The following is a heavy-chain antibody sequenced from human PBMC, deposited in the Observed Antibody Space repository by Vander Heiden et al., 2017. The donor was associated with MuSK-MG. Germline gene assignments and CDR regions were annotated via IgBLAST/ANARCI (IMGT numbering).Heavy chain of an antibody. J-gene: IGHJ4*01. CDR3: TRRCGSVIYYNGPFDY. Sequence: QVQLVQSGAEVRKPGASVKVSCKASGYTFTSYYMHWVRQAPGQGLEWMGIIDPNGGTTNYAQNFQCRVTMTRDTSTTTVYMELSRLRSQDTAVYFCTRRCGSVIYYNGPFDYWLDGSLVADAS. CDR2: IDPNGGTT. CDR1: GYTFTSYY. D-gene: IGHD3-10*01. V-gene: IGHV1-46*03.